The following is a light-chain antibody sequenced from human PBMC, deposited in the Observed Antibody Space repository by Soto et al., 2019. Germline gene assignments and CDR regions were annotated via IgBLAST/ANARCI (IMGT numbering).Light chain of an antibody. CDR3: QQYNNWPLT. J-gene: IGKJ4*01. CDR2: DTS. CDR1: QSVSSN. V-gene: IGKV3-15*01. Sequence: DILMTQSPATLSVSPGERATLSCRASQSVSSNLAWYQQRPGQAPRLLIYDTSTRATGIPARFSGSGSGTEFTLTISSLQSGDFAVYYCQQYNNWPLTFGGGTKVEIK.